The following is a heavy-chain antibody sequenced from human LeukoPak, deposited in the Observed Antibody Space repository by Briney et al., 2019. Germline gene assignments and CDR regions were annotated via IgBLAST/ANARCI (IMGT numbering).Heavy chain of an antibody. CDR2: ISGSGGST. J-gene: IGHJ5*02. V-gene: IGHV3-23*01. Sequence: GGSLRLSCAASGFTFSSYAMSWVRQAPGKGLEWVSAISGSGGSTYYADSVKGRFTISRDNSKNTLYLQMNSLRAEDTAVYYCAKDRSLGYSSSWHNWFDPWGQGTLVTVSS. CDR3: AKDRSLGYSSSWHNWFDP. CDR1: GFTFSSYA. D-gene: IGHD6-13*01.